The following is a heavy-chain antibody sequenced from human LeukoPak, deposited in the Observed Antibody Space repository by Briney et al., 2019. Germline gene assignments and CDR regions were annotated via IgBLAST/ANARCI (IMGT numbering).Heavy chain of an antibody. D-gene: IGHD6-19*01. J-gene: IGHJ4*02. V-gene: IGHV3-30-3*01. Sequence: GGSLRLSCAAFGFTFSSYAMHWVRQAPGKGLEWVAVISYDGSNKYYADSVKGRFTISRDNSKNTLYLQMNSLRAEDTAVYYCARDRSDSGWYLDYWGQGTLVTVSS. CDR3: ARDRSDSGWYLDY. CDR1: GFTFSSYA. CDR2: ISYDGSNK.